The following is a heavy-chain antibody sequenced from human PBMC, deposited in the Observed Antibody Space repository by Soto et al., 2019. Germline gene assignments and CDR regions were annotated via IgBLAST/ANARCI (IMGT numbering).Heavy chain of an antibody. D-gene: IGHD2-15*01. CDR3: AEGGVVVVAASYYYYGMDV. Sequence: QVQLQQWGAGLLKPSETLSLTCAVYGGSFSGYYWSWIRQPPGKGLEWIGEINHSGSTNYIPSLKSRVTISVDTSKNQFSLKLSSVTAADTAVYYCAEGGVVVVAASYYYYGMDVWGQGTTVTVSS. V-gene: IGHV4-34*01. J-gene: IGHJ6*02. CDR2: INHSGST. CDR1: GGSFSGYY.